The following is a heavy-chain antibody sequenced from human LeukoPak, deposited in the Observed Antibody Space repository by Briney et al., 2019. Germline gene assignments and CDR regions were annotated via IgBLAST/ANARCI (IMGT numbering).Heavy chain of an antibody. CDR2: IHSDGSST. CDR1: GFTSPMHW. Sequence: GRSLRPSCAPSGFTSPMHWIRCARQPPGEGLVRVSQIHSDGSSTSYADSVKGRITISRDNAKNTLYLQMNSLRAEDTAVYYCASETYYYGSGSYYKGQLWGQGTLVTVSS. J-gene: IGHJ4*02. CDR3: ASETYYYGSGSYYKGQL. V-gene: IGHV3-74*01. D-gene: IGHD3-10*01.